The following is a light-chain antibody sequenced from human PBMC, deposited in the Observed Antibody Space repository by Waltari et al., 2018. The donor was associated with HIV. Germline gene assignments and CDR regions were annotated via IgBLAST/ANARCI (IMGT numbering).Light chain of an antibody. Sequence: EILMTQSPATLSVSPGETATLPCRASQGGNTNLAWYQQKPGQAPRLLIYTASTRATGIPARFSGSWSGTEFTLTITSLQSEDFTIYYCQQYNNWPYTFGQGTKLEI. CDR1: QGGNTN. CDR3: QQYNNWPYT. CDR2: TAS. V-gene: IGKV3-15*01. J-gene: IGKJ2*01.